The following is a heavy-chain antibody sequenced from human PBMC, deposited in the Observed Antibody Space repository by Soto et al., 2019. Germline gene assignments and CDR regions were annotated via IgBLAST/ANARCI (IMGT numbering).Heavy chain of an antibody. CDR1: GGTFSSYA. CDR2: IIPIFGTA. V-gene: IGHV1-69*06. D-gene: IGHD3-22*01. CDR3: ASSVTYYYDSSGSPGAFDI. Sequence: GASVKVSCKASGGTFSSYAISWVRQAPGQGLEWMGGIIPIFGTANYAQKFQGRVTITADKSTSTAYMELSSLRSEDTAVYYCASSVTYYYDSSGSPGAFDIWGQGTMVTVSS. J-gene: IGHJ3*02.